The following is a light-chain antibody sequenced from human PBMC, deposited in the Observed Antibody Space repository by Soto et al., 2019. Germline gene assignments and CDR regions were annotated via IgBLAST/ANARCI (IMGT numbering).Light chain of an antibody. CDR3: QSFDGSTVV. J-gene: IGLJ2*01. Sequence: NFMLTQPLSVSESPGKTVTISCTRSSGSIASNYVQWYLQRPGGVPTIVIFEDNRRPSGVPDRFSGSIDSSSNSASLTISGLKTEDEADYYCQSFDGSTVVSGGGTKLTVL. CDR1: SGSIASNY. V-gene: IGLV6-57*04. CDR2: EDN.